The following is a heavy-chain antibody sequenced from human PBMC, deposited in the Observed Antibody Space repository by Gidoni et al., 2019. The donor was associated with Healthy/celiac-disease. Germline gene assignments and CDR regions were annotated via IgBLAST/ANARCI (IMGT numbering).Heavy chain of an antibody. V-gene: IGHV4-34*01. Sequence: QVQLQQWGARLVKPPETLSLTGAGNGGSFSGYYWSWIRQPPGKGLEWIGEINHSGSTNCNPSLKSRVTISVETSKNQFSLKLSSVTAADTAVYYCARGSGDIVVVVAATQFDYWGQGTLVTVSS. CDR1: GGSFSGYY. D-gene: IGHD2-15*01. CDR3: ARGSGDIVVVVAATQFDY. J-gene: IGHJ4*02. CDR2: INHSGST.